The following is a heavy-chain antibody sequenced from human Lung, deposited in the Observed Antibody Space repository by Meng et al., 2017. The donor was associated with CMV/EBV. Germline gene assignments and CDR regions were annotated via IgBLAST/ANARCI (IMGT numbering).Heavy chain of an antibody. CDR3: ARPGIEVETDGTKIKYYNYGMDV. CDR1: GYTFTTYD. J-gene: IGHJ6*02. CDR2: MNPNSGNT. Sequence: ASVXVSCKASGYTFTTYDMNWVRQATGQGLEWMGWMNPNSGNTDYAQKFQGRVTMTRVTSISTAYMELSRLRSDDTAVYYCARPGIEVETDGTKIKYYNYGMDVWXQGTTVTVSS. D-gene: IGHD6-19*01. V-gene: IGHV1-8*01.